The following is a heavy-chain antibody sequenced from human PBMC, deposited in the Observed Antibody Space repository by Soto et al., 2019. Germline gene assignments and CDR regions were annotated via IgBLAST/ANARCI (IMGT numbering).Heavy chain of an antibody. J-gene: IGHJ4*02. V-gene: IGHV4-59*01. CDR1: GDSISNNF. Sequence: QVQLQESGPRLVKPSETLSLICSVSGDSISNNFWSWIRQPPGKGLEFIGSVHSDRSTNYNPSLRGRVTISLDTSKMQFSLEWRSVSAADTAIYYCAKMSPAFGTTVDHWGQGTLITVSS. D-gene: IGHD3-10*01. CDR2: VHSDRST. CDR3: AKMSPAFGTTVDH.